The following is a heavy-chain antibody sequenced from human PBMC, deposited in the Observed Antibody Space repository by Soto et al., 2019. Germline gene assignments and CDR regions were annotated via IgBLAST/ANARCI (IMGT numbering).Heavy chain of an antibody. CDR2: INPNSGGT. J-gene: IGHJ6*02. Sequence: ASVKVSCKASGYTFTGYYMHWMRQAPGQGLEWMGWINPNSGGTNYAQKFQGWVTMTRERSISTAYMELSRLRSDDTAVYYCARGYDILTGDLYYYYGMDVWGQGTTVTVSS. V-gene: IGHV1-2*04. CDR1: GYTFTGYY. CDR3: ARGYDILTGDLYYYYGMDV. D-gene: IGHD3-9*01.